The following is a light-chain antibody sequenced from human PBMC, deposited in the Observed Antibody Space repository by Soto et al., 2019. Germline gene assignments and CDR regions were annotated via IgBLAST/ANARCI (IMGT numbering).Light chain of an antibody. CDR2: DVS. J-gene: IGLJ1*01. CDR3: SSYTSSSAPYV. Sequence: QSALTQPASVSGSPGQSITISCTGTSSDVGGYNYVSWYQQHPGPAPKLMIYDVSNRTSGVSNRFSGSKSGNTASLTISVLQAEAEDEYYCSSYTSSSAPYVFGTGTKLTVL. V-gene: IGLV2-14*01. CDR1: SSDVGGYNY.